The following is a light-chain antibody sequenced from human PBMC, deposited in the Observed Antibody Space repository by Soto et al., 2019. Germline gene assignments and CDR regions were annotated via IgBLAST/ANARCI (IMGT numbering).Light chain of an antibody. Sequence: EIVLTQSPGTLSLSPGERATLSCRASQSVRSSNLAWYQQKPGQAPRLLIYGASSRATGIPDRFSGSGSGTDFTLTISRLEPEDFAVYYCQQYGSSPPYTFGQGTKLEIK. J-gene: IGKJ2*01. CDR1: QSVRSSN. V-gene: IGKV3-20*01. CDR3: QQYGSSPPYT. CDR2: GAS.